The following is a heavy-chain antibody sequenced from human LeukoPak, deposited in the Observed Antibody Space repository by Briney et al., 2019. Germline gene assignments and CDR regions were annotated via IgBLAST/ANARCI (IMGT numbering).Heavy chain of an antibody. J-gene: IGHJ6*03. CDR1: GYTFTSYG. D-gene: IGHD6-19*01. V-gene: IGHV1-18*01. CDR2: ISAYNGNT. CDR3: ARDLYSSGQRSPYYYSYYMDV. Sequence: GASVKVSCKASGYTFTSYGISWVRQAPGQGLEWMGWISAYNGNTNYAQKLQGRVTMTTDTSTSTAYMELRSLRSDDTAVYYCARDLYSSGQRSPYYYSYYMDVWGKGTTVTVSS.